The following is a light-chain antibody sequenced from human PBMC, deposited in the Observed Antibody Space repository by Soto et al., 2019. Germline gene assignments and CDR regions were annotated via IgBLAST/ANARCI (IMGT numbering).Light chain of an antibody. CDR2: DAS. V-gene: IGKV1-33*01. J-gene: IGKJ3*01. CDR3: QQYDDFPL. CDR1: HDIINH. Sequence: DIQMTQSPASPSASVGDRVTITCRASHDIINHLNWYQQKPGKAPKLLIYDASNLEIGVPSRFSGSGSGTDFSFTISSLQPEDIATYYCQQYDDFPLFGPGTKVEIK.